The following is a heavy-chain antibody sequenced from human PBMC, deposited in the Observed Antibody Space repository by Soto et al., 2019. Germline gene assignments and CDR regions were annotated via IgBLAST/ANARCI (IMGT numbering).Heavy chain of an antibody. V-gene: IGHV3-11*01. Sequence: VQLVESGGGLVEPGGSLRLSCTASGFTFSDYYMTWIRQAPGKGLEWISFISEDGTTIYYADSVRGRFTISRDNAKNSLYLQMNSLRAEDTAVYYCLRPYFFDYWGQGTLVAVSS. CDR2: ISEDGTTI. J-gene: IGHJ4*02. CDR1: GFTFSDYY. CDR3: LRPYFFDY.